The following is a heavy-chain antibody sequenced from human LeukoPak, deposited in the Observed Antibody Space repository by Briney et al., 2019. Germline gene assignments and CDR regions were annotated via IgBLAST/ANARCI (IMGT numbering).Heavy chain of an antibody. V-gene: IGHV4-34*01. CDR2: VNHSGST. J-gene: IGHJ5*02. Sequence: SETLSLTCAVYGGSFSGYYWSWIRQPPGKGLEWIGEVNHSGSTNYNPSLKSRVTISVDTSKNQFSPKLSSVTAADTAVYYCARPITGTDYGGGNWFDPWGQGTLVTVSS. CDR3: ARPITGTDYGGGNWFDP. D-gene: IGHD1-7*01. CDR1: GGSFSGYY.